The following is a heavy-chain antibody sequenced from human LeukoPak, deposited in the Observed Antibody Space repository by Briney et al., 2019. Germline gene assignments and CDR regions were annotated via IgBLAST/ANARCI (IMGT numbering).Heavy chain of an antibody. Sequence: GGSLRLSCAVSGFKFSSYWMNWVRQVPGKGLMWVAHINTNGDSANYADSVKGRFTISRGNAKNSLYLQMNSLRAEDMALYYCAKDMYSGSYYAFDIWGQGTMVTVSS. CDR2: INTNGDSA. CDR3: AKDMYSGSYYAFDI. J-gene: IGHJ3*02. D-gene: IGHD1-26*01. CDR1: GFKFSSYW. V-gene: IGHV3-74*01.